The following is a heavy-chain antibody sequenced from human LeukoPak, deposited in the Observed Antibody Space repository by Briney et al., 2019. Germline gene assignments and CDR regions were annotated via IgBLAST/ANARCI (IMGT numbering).Heavy chain of an antibody. CDR2: MNPHSGNT. V-gene: IGHV1-8*01. CDR3: ARGDSGSGSPLDY. Sequence: ASVKVSCKASGYTFTSYDFNWVRQATGQGLEWMGWMNPHSGNTDYAQKFQGRVTMTRNTSINTAYMELSSLRSEDTAVYYCARGDSGSGSPLDYWGQGTLVTVSS. J-gene: IGHJ4*02. CDR1: GYTFTSYD. D-gene: IGHD3-10*01.